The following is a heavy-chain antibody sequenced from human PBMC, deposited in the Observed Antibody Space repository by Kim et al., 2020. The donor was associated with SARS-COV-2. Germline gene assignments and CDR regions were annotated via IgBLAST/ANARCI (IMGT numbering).Heavy chain of an antibody. CDR2: IYYSGST. D-gene: IGHD4-4*01. CDR3: ARDHRDRLYRGYYYGMDV. Sequence: SETLSLTCTVSGGSVSSGSYYWSWIRQPPGKGLEWIGYIYYSGSTNYNPSLKSRVTISVDTSKNQFSLKLSSVTAADTAVYYCARDHRDRLYRGYYYGMDVWGQGTTVTVSS. J-gene: IGHJ6*02. CDR1: GGSVSSGSYY. V-gene: IGHV4-61*01.